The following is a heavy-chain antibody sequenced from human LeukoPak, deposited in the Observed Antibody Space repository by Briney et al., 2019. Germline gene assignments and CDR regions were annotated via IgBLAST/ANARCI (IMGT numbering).Heavy chain of an antibody. J-gene: IGHJ5*02. D-gene: IGHD2-2*01. V-gene: IGHV5-51*01. Sequence: GESLKISCKGSGYSFPSYWIGWVRQMPGKGLEGMGIIYPGDSDTRYSPSFQGQVTISADKSISTAYLQWSSLKAWDTAMYYCARLRGPERRQMLPTYNWFDPWGQGTLVTVSS. CDR1: GYSFPSYW. CDR3: ARLRGPERRQMLPTYNWFDP. CDR2: IYPGDSDT.